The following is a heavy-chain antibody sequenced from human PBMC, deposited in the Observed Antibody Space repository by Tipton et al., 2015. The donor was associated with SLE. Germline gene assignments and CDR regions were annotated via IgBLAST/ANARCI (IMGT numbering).Heavy chain of an antibody. CDR3: ARHTDYGGNSDSFDY. Sequence: TLSLTCTVSGGSISSSSYYWGWIRQPPGKGLEWIGSIYYSGSTHYNPSLKSRVTISVDTSKNQFSLKLSSVTAADTAVYYCARHTDYGGNSDSFDYWGQGTLVTVSS. CDR1: GGSISSSSYY. J-gene: IGHJ4*02. D-gene: IGHD4-23*01. V-gene: IGHV4-39*01. CDR2: IYYSGST.